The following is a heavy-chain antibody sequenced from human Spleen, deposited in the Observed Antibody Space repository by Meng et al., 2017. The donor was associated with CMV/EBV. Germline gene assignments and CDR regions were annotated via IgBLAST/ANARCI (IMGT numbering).Heavy chain of an antibody. CDR3: ARGGGKWLRLFDY. V-gene: IGHV3-30*04. CDR1: GFTFSSYA. J-gene: IGHJ4*02. CDR2: ISYDGSNK. Sequence: GESLKISCAASGFTFSSYAMHWVRQAPGKGLEWVAVISYDGSNKYYADSVKGRFTISRDNSKNTLSLQMNSLRAEDTAVYYCARGGGKWLRLFDYWGQGTLVTVSS. D-gene: IGHD5-12*01.